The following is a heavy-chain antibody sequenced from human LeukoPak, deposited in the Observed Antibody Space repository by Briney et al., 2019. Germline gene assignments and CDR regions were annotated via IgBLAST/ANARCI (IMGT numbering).Heavy chain of an antibody. Sequence: GGSLRLSCEASGFTFNTHWMNWVRHDPGKGLEWMAKISPDGGAEVYVDSVKGRFTISRDNAKNSVYLQMNNVRAEDTGVYYCSGRSGFSSIYWGQGILVTVSS. J-gene: IGHJ4*02. D-gene: IGHD2-2*01. V-gene: IGHV3-7*01. CDR2: ISPDGGAE. CDR1: GFTFNTHW. CDR3: SGRSGFSSIY.